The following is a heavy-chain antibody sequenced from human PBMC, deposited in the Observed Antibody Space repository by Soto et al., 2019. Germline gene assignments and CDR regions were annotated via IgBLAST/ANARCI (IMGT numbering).Heavy chain of an antibody. CDR1: GFTFSSYS. V-gene: IGHV3-21*01. D-gene: IGHD4-4*01. J-gene: IGHJ6*02. CDR3: ARDMTTAYGMDV. CDR2: ISGSSSYI. Sequence: PGGSLRLSCAASGFTFSSYSMNWVRQAPGKGLEWVSSISGSSSYIYYADSVKGRFTISRDNAKNSLYLQMNSLRAEDTAVYYCARDMTTAYGMDVWGQGTTVTVSS.